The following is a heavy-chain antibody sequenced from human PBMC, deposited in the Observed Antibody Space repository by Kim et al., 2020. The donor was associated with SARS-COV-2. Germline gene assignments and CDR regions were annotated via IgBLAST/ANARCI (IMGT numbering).Heavy chain of an antibody. CDR1: GGSISSSNW. V-gene: IGHV4-4*02. J-gene: IGHJ6*02. Sequence: SETLSLTCAVSGGSISSSNWWSWVRQPPGKGLEWIGEIYHSGSTNYNPSLKSRVTISVDKSKNQFSLKLTSMTAADTAVYYCARVDSSGWYGAYYYGVDVWGPGTTVTVSS. CDR2: IYHSGST. D-gene: IGHD6-19*01. CDR3: ARVDSSGWYGAYYYGVDV.